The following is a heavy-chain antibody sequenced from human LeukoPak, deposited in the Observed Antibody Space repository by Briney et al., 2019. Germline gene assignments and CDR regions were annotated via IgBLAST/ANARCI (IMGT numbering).Heavy chain of an antibody. CDR1: GGSISPYY. D-gene: IGHD3-22*01. Sequence: SETLSLTCTVSGGSISPYYWSWIRQPPGKGLEWNGYIYYSGSTNYNPSLKSRVTISLDTSKNQVSLKLTSVTAADTAVYYCAKALTLFGGYYQYYFDYWGQGTLVTVSS. CDR3: AKALTLFGGYYQYYFDY. CDR2: IYYSGST. J-gene: IGHJ4*02. V-gene: IGHV4-59*01.